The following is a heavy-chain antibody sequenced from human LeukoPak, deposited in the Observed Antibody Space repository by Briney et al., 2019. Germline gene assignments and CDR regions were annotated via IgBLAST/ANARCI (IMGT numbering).Heavy chain of an antibody. J-gene: IGHJ4*02. Sequence: ASVKVSCKASGYTFTSYHMHWVRQAPGQGLEWMGIINTSGGSTNYAQKLQGRVTMTTDTSTSTAYMELRSLRSGDTAVYYCARDLKRGYSSGRYSWGTGSSNDYWGQGTLVTVSS. CDR2: INTSGGST. D-gene: IGHD6-19*01. CDR1: GYTFTSYH. CDR3: ARDLKRGYSSGRYSWGTGSSNDY. V-gene: IGHV1-46*01.